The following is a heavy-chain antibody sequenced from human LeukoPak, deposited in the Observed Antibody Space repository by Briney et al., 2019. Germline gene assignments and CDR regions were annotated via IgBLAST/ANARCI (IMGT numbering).Heavy chain of an antibody. V-gene: IGHV1-18*01. CDR2: ISAYNGNT. Sequence: ASVKVSCKASVYTFTSYGISWVRQAPGQGLEWMGWISAYNGNTNYAQKLQGRVTMTTDTSTSTAYMELRSLRSDDTAVYYCARVLLMAPYYYMDVWGKGTTVTVSS. D-gene: IGHD5-24*01. CDR1: VYTFTSYG. J-gene: IGHJ6*03. CDR3: ARVLLMAPYYYMDV.